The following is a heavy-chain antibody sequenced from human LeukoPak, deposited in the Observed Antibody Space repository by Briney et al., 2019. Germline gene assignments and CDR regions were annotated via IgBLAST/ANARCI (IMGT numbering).Heavy chain of an antibody. CDR2: ISGSDPGT. CDR3: AKGSRGSCRGAYCYSFDN. CDR1: GFSFSTYA. V-gene: IGHV3-23*01. D-gene: IGHD2-21*02. J-gene: IGHJ4*02. Sequence: GGSLRLSCAASGFSFSTYAMSWVRQIPGEGLEWVSAISGSDPGTYYADSVKGRFTISRVNSRNTLYLQMNRLRVEDTAVYYCAKGSRGSCRGAYCYSFDNWGQGAVVTVSS.